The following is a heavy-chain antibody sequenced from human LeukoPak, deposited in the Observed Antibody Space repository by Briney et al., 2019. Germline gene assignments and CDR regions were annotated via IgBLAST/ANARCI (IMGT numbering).Heavy chain of an antibody. J-gene: IGHJ3*02. CDR1: GGSISSGSYY. CDR2: IYTSGST. Sequence: SETLSLTCTASGGSISSGSYYWSWIRQPAGKGLEWIGRIYTSGSTNYNPSLKSRVTISVDTSKNQFSLKLSSVTAADTAVYYCASRNIVGATSRAFDIWGQGTMVTVSS. D-gene: IGHD1-26*01. V-gene: IGHV4-61*02. CDR3: ASRNIVGATSRAFDI.